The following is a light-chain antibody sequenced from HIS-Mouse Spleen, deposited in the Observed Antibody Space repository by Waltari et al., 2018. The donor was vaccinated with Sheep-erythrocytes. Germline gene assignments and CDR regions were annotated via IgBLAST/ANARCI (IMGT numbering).Light chain of an antibody. Sequence: QSALTQPASVSGSPGQSITIPCNGTSSDVGGYTLLPWSQQHPGKAPKRMIYEGSKRPSGVSNRFSGSKSGNTASLTISGLQAEDEADYYCCSYAGSSTWVFGGGTKLTVL. V-gene: IGLV2-23*01. CDR2: EGS. J-gene: IGLJ3*02. CDR1: SSDVGGYTL. CDR3: CSYAGSSTWV.